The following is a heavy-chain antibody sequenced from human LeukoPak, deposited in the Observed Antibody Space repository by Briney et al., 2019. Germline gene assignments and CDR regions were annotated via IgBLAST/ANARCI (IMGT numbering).Heavy chain of an antibody. CDR1: GGSISSYY. Sequence: SETLSLTCTVSGGSISSYYWSWIRQPPGKGLEWIGYIYYSGSTNYNPSLKSRVTISVDTSKNQFSLKLSSATAADTAVYYCARQGESSGWYEYYYYYYGMDVWGQGTTVTVSS. J-gene: IGHJ6*02. V-gene: IGHV4-59*08. CDR3: ARQGESSGWYEYYYYYYGMDV. D-gene: IGHD6-19*01. CDR2: IYYSGST.